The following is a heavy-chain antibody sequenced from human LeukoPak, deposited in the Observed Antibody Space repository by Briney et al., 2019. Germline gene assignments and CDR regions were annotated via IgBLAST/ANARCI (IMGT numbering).Heavy chain of an antibody. CDR2: IFPSGCEI. CDR3: ATYRQVLLPFES. CDR1: GFTFRTLA. Sequence: PGGSLRLSCAASGFTFRTLAMIWLRQPPGKGLEGVSSIFPSGCEIHCAHCVRGRFTISRDTSKSTLSLHMNRMRVEDTAIYYCATYRQVLLPFESWGQGNLVTVSS. J-gene: IGHJ4*02. D-gene: IGHD5-18*01. V-gene: IGHV3-23*01.